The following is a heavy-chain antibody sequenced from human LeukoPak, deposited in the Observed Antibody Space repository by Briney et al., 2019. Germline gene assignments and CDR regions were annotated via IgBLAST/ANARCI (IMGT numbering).Heavy chain of an antibody. CDR3: ARDEGSYGCDY. Sequence: ASVKVSCKASGYTFTSYYMHWVRQAPGQGLEWLGIINPSGGSTSYAQKFQGRVTMTRDTSTSTVYMELSSLRSEDTAVYYCARDEGSYGCDYWGQGTLVTVSS. D-gene: IGHD5-18*01. V-gene: IGHV1-46*01. CDR2: INPSGGST. CDR1: GYTFTSYY. J-gene: IGHJ4*02.